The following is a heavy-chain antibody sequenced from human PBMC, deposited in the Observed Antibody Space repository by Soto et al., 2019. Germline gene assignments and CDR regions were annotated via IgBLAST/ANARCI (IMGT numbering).Heavy chain of an antibody. D-gene: IGHD3-22*01. Sequence: ASVKVSCKASGYTFTSYAMHWVRQAPGQRLEWMGWINAGNGNTKYSQKFQGRVTTTRDTSASTAYMELSSLRSEDTAVYYCARDNSRTYYYDSSGYYNGNYFQHWGQGTLVTVSS. CDR3: ARDNSRTYYYDSSGYYNGNYFQH. CDR1: GYTFTSYA. CDR2: INAGNGNT. J-gene: IGHJ1*01. V-gene: IGHV1-3*01.